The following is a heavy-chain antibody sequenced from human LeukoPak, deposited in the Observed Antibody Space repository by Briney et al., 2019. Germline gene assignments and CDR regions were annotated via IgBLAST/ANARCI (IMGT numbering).Heavy chain of an antibody. D-gene: IGHD5/OR15-5a*01. Sequence: GGSLRLSCAASGFTFSSYWMSWVRQTPEKGLEFVADINQDGSVRNYVDSVKGRFTISKDNAEKSLHLQMNSLRADDTAVYYCARDPGSSAFDSWGQGTLVTVSS. J-gene: IGHJ4*02. CDR1: GFTFSSYW. CDR2: INQDGSVR. V-gene: IGHV3-7*01. CDR3: ARDPGSSAFDS.